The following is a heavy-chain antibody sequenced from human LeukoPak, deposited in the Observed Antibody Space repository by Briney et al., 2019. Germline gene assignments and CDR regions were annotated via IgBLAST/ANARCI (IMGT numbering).Heavy chain of an antibody. CDR2: ISSSSSTI. CDR1: GFTFSSYS. D-gene: IGHD4-11*01. Sequence: GGSLRLSCAASGFTFSSYSMNWVRQAPGKGLEWVSYISSSSSTIYYADSVKGRFTISRDNAKNSLYLQMNSLRAEDTAVYYCAKDCTVTYFDYWGQGTLVTVSS. CDR3: AKDCTVTYFDY. J-gene: IGHJ4*02. V-gene: IGHV3-48*01.